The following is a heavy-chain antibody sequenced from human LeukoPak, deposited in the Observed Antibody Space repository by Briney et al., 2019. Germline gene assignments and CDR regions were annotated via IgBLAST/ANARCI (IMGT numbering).Heavy chain of an antibody. CDR1: GFTFSSYW. J-gene: IGHJ3*02. CDR3: ARELREHGVFDI. Sequence: GGSLRLSCAASGFTFSSYWMHWVRQDPGKGLVWVSHINNDGSITNYADSVKGRFSISRDGSKNTVYLQMNSLRAEDTAVYYCARELREHGVFDIWGQGTMVTVSS. D-gene: IGHD1-26*01. CDR2: INNDGSIT. V-gene: IGHV3-74*01.